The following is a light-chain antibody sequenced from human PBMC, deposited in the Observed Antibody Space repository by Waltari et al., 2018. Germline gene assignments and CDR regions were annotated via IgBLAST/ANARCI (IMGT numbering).Light chain of an antibody. Sequence: QSVLTQPASVSASPGQSITLSCSGTSSDVGGYNSVSWYQQHPGKAPKLMIYNVNYRPSGISDRFAGSKSGNTASLSISALQSEDEAAYYCCSYTSSRTWVFGGGTKLTVL. CDR3: CSYTSSRTWV. CDR2: NVN. CDR1: SSDVGGYNS. V-gene: IGLV2-14*03. J-gene: IGLJ3*02.